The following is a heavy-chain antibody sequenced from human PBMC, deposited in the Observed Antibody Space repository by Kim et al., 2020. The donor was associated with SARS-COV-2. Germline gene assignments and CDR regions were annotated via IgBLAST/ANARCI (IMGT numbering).Heavy chain of an antibody. CDR2: ISSKSKTI. D-gene: IGHD3-10*01. J-gene: IGHJ3*02. CDR3: AIKIDPQYEDPSDYYGSGSDACDI. CDR1: GFTFSTCT. Sequence: GGSLRLSCAVSGFTFSTCTMNWVRQAPGKGLEWVSYISSKSKTIYYADSVKGRFTISRDNAKNSLYLQMNSLRAEDTALYYCAIKIDPQYEDPSDYYGSGSDACDIWGQGTMVSVSS. V-gene: IGHV3-48*04.